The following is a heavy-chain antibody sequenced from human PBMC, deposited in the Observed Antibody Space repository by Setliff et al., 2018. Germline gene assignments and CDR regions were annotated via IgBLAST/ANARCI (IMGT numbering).Heavy chain of an antibody. CDR1: SGSISTYY. CDR2: IYTSGST. D-gene: IGHD6-13*01. J-gene: IGHJ4*02. CDR3: ARDVGSSWFDY. V-gene: IGHV4-4*08. Sequence: SETLSLTCSVSSGSISTYYWSWIRQPPGKGLEGIGHIYTSGSTNYNPSLKSRVTISVDTPKNQFSLKLSSVTAADTAVYYCARDVGSSWFDYWGQGTLVTVSS.